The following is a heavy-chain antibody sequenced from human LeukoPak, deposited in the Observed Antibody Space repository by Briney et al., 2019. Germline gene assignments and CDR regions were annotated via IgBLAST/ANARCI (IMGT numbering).Heavy chain of an antibody. J-gene: IGHJ5*02. D-gene: IGHD3-22*01. CDR1: GGSISSYY. V-gene: IGHV4-59*13. Sequence: PSETLSLTCTVSGGSISSYYWRWIRQPPGEAVEWIGYIYYSGSNNYNPSLKSRVNISVDTSKNQFSQKQSSETAADTAVYYCARGTEYYYDSSGYFSWFDPWGQGTLVTVSS. CDR3: ARGTEYYYDSSGYFSWFDP. CDR2: IYYSGSN.